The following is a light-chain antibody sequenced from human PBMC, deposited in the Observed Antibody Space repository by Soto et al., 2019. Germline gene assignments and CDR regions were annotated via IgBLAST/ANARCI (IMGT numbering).Light chain of an antibody. Sequence: EIVLTQSPGTLSLSPGERATLSCRASQSVSNSYLAWYQQKPGQAPRLLIYGADTRATGIPDRFSGSGSGTDFILTISRLETEDFAVYYCQQYGSSPPITFGQGTRLEIK. CDR3: QQYGSSPPIT. CDR1: QSVSNSY. V-gene: IGKV3-20*01. J-gene: IGKJ5*01. CDR2: GAD.